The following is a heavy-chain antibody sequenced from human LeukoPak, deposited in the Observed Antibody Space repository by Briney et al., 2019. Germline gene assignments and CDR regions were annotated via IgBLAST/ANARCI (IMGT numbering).Heavy chain of an antibody. J-gene: IGHJ5*02. CDR1: GDSISSGDYY. V-gene: IGHV4-30-4*08. D-gene: IGHD1-1*01. CDR2: IYYSGST. Sequence: SETLSLTCTVSGDSISSGDYYWSWIRQPPGKGLEWIGYIYYSGSTYYNPSLKSRVTISVDTSKNQFSLKLSSVTAADTALYYCARDNSGRLEPYWFDPWGQGALVTVSS. CDR3: ARDNSGRLEPYWFDP.